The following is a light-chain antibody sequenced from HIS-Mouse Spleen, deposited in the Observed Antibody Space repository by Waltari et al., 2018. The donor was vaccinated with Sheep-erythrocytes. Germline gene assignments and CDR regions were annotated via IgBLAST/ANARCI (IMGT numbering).Light chain of an antibody. V-gene: IGLV1-47*01. J-gene: IGLJ3*02. CDR3: AAWDDSLSGNWV. Sequence: QSVLTQPPSASGTPGQRVTISCSGSRSNIGSHYVSWYQQLPGTAPKLLIYRNNQRPSGVPDRFSGSKSGTSASLAISGLRSEDEADYYCAAWDDSLSGNWVFGGGTKLTVL. CDR2: RNN. CDR1: RSNIGSHY.